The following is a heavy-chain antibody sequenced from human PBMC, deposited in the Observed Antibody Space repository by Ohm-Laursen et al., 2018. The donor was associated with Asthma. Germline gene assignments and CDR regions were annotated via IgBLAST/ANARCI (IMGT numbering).Heavy chain of an antibody. CDR1: GFTFSSYA. CDR2: ISGSGGST. J-gene: IGHJ4*02. Sequence: GSLRLSCSASGFTFSSYAMSWVRQAPGKGPEWVSTISGSGGSTYYADSVKGRFTISRDNSKNTLFLQMNSLRAEDTAIYYCAKDRSATVTAPANYWGQGTLVTVSS. CDR3: AKDRSATVTAPANY. D-gene: IGHD2-21*02. V-gene: IGHV3-23*01.